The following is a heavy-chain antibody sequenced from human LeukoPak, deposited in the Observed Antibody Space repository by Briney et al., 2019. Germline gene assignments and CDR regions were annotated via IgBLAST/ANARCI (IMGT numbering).Heavy chain of an antibody. D-gene: IGHD3-22*01. CDR2: IKTDGRTT. CDR1: GMTFSNHW. CDR3: TTGPSFGYEW. Sequence: QSGGSPRLSCAASGMTFSNHWMHWVRQAPGKGLVWVSLIKTDGRTTIYADSVKGRFTISRDDGKSTLYLQMNSLRAEDTAIYYCTTGPSFGYEWWGQGTVVTVSS. J-gene: IGHJ4*02. V-gene: IGHV3-74*01.